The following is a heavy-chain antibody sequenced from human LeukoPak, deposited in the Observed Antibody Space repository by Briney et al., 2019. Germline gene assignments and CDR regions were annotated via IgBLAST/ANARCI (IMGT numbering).Heavy chain of an antibody. CDR1: GFAFSNYW. V-gene: IGHV3-7*01. CDR3: ARSGYGRPFDP. CDR2: IKQDGSEK. J-gene: IGHJ5*02. D-gene: IGHD6-13*01. Sequence: GGSLRLSCAAPGFAFSNYWMNWVRQAPGKGLEWVANIKQDGSEKYYVDSVEGRFTISRDNAKNSLYLQMNSLRAEDTAVYYCARSGYGRPFDPWGQGTLVTVSS.